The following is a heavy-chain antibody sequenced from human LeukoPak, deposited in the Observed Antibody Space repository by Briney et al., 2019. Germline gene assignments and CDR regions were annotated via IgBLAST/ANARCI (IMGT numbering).Heavy chain of an antibody. Sequence: SAVKVSCKASGGTFSSYAISWVRQAPGQGLEWMGGIIPIFGTANYAQKLQGRVTITTDESTSTAYMELSSLRSEDTAVYYCARRTMVRGVPSYYMDVWGKGTTVTVSS. D-gene: IGHD3-10*01. CDR2: IIPIFGTA. J-gene: IGHJ6*03. V-gene: IGHV1-69*05. CDR3: ARRTMVRGVPSYYMDV. CDR1: GGTFSSYA.